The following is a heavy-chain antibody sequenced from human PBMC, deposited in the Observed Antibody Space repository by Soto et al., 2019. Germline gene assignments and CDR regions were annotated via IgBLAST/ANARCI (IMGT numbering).Heavy chain of an antibody. CDR2: MKPKSGNT. Sequence: QVQRVQSGAEVKKPWASVKVSCKPSGYTFTSYDINWVRKATGQVLEWMCWMKPKSGNTGYAQKFHGRVTMTRNTSISTAYMELSSLRSEHTAVYYCARGRGYSGYDFDYWGQGALVTVSS. D-gene: IGHD5-12*01. CDR1: GYTFTSYD. J-gene: IGHJ4*02. CDR3: ARGRGYSGYDFDY. V-gene: IGHV1-8*01.